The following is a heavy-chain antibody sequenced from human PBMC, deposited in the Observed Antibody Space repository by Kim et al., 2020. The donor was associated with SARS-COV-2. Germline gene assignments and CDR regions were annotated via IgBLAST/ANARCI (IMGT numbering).Heavy chain of an antibody. Sequence: HSGITNYNPSLKSRVTISLDTSKNQFSLRLSSVTAADTAVYYCARVFDYWGQGTLVTVSS. V-gene: IGHV4-34*01. CDR3: ARVFDY. CDR2: HSGIT. J-gene: IGHJ4*02.